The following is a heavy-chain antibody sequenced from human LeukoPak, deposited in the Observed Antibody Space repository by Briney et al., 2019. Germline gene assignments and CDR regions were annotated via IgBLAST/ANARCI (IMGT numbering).Heavy chain of an antibody. V-gene: IGHV4-59*01. CDR1: GGSISSYY. Sequence: SETLSLTCTVSGGSISSYYWSWIRQPPGKGLEWIGYIYYSGSTNYNPSLKSRVTISVDTSKNQFSLKLSSVTAADTAVYYCAREGGGGSGSYYRGFYYYGMDVWGQGTTVTVSS. CDR2: IYYSGST. CDR3: AREGGGGSGSYYRGFYYYGMDV. J-gene: IGHJ6*02. D-gene: IGHD3-10*01.